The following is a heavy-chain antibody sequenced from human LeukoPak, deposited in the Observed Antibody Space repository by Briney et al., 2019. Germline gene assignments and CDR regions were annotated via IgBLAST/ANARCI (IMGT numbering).Heavy chain of an antibody. J-gene: IGHJ4*02. D-gene: IGHD4-17*01. Sequence: GGSLRLSCAASGFTFSSYAMSWVRQAPGKGLDWVSAISGSGDRTYYADSVKGRFTISRDNSKNTLYLQMNSLRAEDTAIYYCAKGDCGDYGIFAYWGQGALVTVSS. CDR3: AKGDCGDYGIFAY. CDR2: ISGSGDRT. CDR1: GFTFSSYA. V-gene: IGHV3-23*01.